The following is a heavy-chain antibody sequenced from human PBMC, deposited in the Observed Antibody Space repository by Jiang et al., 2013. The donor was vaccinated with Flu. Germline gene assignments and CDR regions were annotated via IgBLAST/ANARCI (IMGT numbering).Heavy chain of an antibody. Sequence: GPGLVKPSETLSLTCTVSGGSISSSSYYWGWIRQPPGKGLEWIGSIYYSGSTYYNPSLKSRVTISVDTSKNQFSLKLSSVTAADTAVYYCARQFFDDYGDYVRDYWGQGTLV. CDR2: IYYSGST. J-gene: IGHJ4*02. CDR1: GGSISSSSYY. V-gene: IGHV4-39*01. D-gene: IGHD4-17*01. CDR3: ARQFFDDYGDYVRDY.